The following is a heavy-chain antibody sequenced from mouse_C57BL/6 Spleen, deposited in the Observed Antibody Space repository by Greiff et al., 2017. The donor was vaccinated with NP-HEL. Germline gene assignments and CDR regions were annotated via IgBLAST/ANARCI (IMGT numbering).Heavy chain of an antibody. V-gene: IGHV1-55*01. CDR2: IYPGSGST. J-gene: IGHJ2*01. Sequence: QVHVKQPGAELVKPGASVKMSCKASGYTFTSYWITWVKQRPGQGLEWIGDIYPGSGSTNYNEKFKSKATLTVDTSSSTAYMQLSSLTSEDSAVYYCARERDDYFDYWGQGTTLTVSS. CDR1: GYTFTSYW. D-gene: IGHD3-3*01. CDR3: ARERDDYFDY.